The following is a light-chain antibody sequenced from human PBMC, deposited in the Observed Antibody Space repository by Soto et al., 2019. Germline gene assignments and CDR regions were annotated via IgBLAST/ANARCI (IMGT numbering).Light chain of an antibody. V-gene: IGKV2-30*01. J-gene: IGKJ2*01. CDR3: MQGRYWAT. CDR1: QSLEYSDGRTF. Sequence: DVVMTQSPLSLSVTLGQPASISCSSTQSLEYSDGRTFLNWFQQRPGQSPRRLRYKVSNRDSWVPERFSGSGSGTNFTLTISRVEAEDVGVYFCMQGRYWATFGQGTKLAIK. CDR2: KVS.